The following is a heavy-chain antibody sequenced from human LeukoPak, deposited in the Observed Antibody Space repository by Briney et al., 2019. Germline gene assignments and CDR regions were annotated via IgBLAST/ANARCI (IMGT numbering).Heavy chain of an antibody. V-gene: IGHV3-48*03. CDR1: GFTFSNYE. Sequence: GGSLRLSCAASGFTFSNYEMNWVRQAPGKGLEWVSYISSSDSTIYYADSVKGRFTISRDNAKNSLYLQMNSLRAEDTAVYYCARDPITWTRSYAFDIWGQGTMVTVSS. D-gene: IGHD5-24*01. CDR3: ARDPITWTRSYAFDI. J-gene: IGHJ3*02. CDR2: ISSSDSTI.